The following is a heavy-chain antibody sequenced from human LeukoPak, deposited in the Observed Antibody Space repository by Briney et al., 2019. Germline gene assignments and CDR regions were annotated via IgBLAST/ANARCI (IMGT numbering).Heavy chain of an antibody. Sequence: GSLRLSCAASGFTFSNYGMHWVRQAPGKGLEWVAVISYDGSNKYYADSVKGRFTISRDNSKNTLYLQMNSLRAEDTAVYYCAKDGQEDGYYNWFDPWGQGTLVTVSS. V-gene: IGHV3-30*18. J-gene: IGHJ5*02. CDR2: ISYDGSNK. D-gene: IGHD5-24*01. CDR1: GFTFSNYG. CDR3: AKDGQEDGYYNWFDP.